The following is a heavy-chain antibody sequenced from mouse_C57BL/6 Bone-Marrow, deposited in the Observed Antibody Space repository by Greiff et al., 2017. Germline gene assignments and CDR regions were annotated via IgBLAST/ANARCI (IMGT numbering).Heavy chain of an antibody. V-gene: IGHV5-6*01. J-gene: IGHJ3*01. D-gene: IGHD2-3*01. CDR1: GFTFSSYG. Sequence: EVPVVESGGDLVQPGGSLKLSCAASGFTFSSYGMSWVRQTPAKRLEWVATISSGGSYTYYPDSVKGRFTISRDNAKNTLYLQMSSLKSEDTAMYYCARRLLRWFAYWGQGTLVTVSA. CDR2: ISSGGSYT. CDR3: ARRLLRWFAY.